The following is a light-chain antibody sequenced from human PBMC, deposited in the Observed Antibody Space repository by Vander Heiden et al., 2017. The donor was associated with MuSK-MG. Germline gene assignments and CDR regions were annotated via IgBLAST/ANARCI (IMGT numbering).Light chain of an antibody. CDR3: QQYGSSPPVT. Sequence: EIVLTQSPDTLSLSPGERATLSCRASQRVSSSYLAWYQQKPGQAPRLLIYGASSRATGIPDRFSASGSGTDFTLTISRLEPEDFAVYYCQQYGSSPPVTFGQGTRLDIK. CDR2: GAS. CDR1: QRVSSSY. V-gene: IGKV3-20*01. J-gene: IGKJ5*01.